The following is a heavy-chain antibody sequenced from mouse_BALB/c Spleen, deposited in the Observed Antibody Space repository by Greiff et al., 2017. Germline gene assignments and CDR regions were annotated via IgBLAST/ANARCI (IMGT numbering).Heavy chain of an antibody. J-gene: IGHJ2*01. CDR3: ARGYDYDEGYFDY. CDR2: ISSGSSTI. V-gene: IGHV5-17*02. D-gene: IGHD2-4*01. Sequence: DVKLVESGGGLVQPGGSRKLSCAASGFTFSSFGMHWVRQAPEKGLEWVAYISSGSSTIYYADTVKGRFTISRDNPKNTLFLQMTSLRSEDTAMYYCARGYDYDEGYFDYWGQGTTLTVSS. CDR1: GFTFSSFG.